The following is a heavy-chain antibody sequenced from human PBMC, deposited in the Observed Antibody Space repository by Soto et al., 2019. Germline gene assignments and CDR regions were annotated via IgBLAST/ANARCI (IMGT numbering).Heavy chain of an antibody. Sequence: ESGGGVVHPGRSLRLSCAASGFTFSNYAMNWVRQAPGKGLEWVAIISSDGNNKYYADSVKGRFTISRDNSKNTLYLQMNSLRAEDTAVYYCARRHYYDSNRGYYYYGMDVWGQGTTVTVSS. CDR1: GFTFSNYA. CDR2: ISSDGNNK. V-gene: IGHV3-30-3*01. D-gene: IGHD3-22*01. CDR3: ARRHYYDSNRGYYYYGMDV. J-gene: IGHJ6*02.